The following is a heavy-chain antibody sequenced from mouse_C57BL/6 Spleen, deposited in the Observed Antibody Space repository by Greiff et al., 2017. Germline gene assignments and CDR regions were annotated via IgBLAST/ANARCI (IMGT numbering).Heavy chain of an antibody. V-gene: IGHV1-69*01. D-gene: IGHD2-12*01. CDR3: TLRRTPDWYFDV. CDR1: GYTFTSYW. Sequence: QVQLQQSGAELVMPGASVKLSCKASGYTFTSYWMHWVKQRPGQGLEWIGEIDPSDSYTNYNQKFKGKSTLTVDKSSSTAYMQLSSLTSEDSAVYYCTLRRTPDWYFDVWGTGTTVTVSS. CDR2: IDPSDSYT. J-gene: IGHJ1*03.